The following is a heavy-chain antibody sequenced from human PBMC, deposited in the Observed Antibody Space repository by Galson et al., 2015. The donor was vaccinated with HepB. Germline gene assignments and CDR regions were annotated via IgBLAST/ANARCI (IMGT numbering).Heavy chain of an antibody. CDR2: IYPGDSDT. J-gene: IGHJ3*02. Sequence: QSGAEVKKPGESLKIYCKGSGYSFTSYWIGWVRQMPGKGLEWMGIIYPGDSDTRYSPSVQGQVTISADKSISSAYLQWSSLKASDTAMYYCARRGYCSGGSCHSHAFDIWGQGTMVTVSS. V-gene: IGHV5-51*01. CDR1: GYSFTSYW. D-gene: IGHD2-15*01. CDR3: ARRGYCSGGSCHSHAFDI.